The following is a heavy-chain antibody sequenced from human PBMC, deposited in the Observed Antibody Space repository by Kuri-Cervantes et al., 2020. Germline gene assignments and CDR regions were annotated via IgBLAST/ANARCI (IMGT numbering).Heavy chain of an antibody. J-gene: IGHJ4*02. D-gene: IGHD3-10*01. CDR1: GGSVTSHY. CDR3: ARVWFGELPHLDY. V-gene: IGHV4-59*02. Sequence: ESLKISCTVSGGSVTSHYWSWIRQPPGKGLEWIGNIYHSGSTYYNPSLKSRVTISVDTSKNQFSLKLSSVTAADTAVYYCARVWFGELPHLDYWGQGTLVTVSS. CDR2: IYHSGST.